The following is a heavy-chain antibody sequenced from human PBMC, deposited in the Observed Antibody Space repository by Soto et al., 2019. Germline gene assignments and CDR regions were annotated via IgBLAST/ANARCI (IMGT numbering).Heavy chain of an antibody. Sequence: QVQLHESGPGLVKVSETLSLTCTISGGSVFSGAFYWSWIRQPPGKGLEWIGYIHYSGTTNYNPSLKSRVAITVDPSKSPFSLTLTSVTAADAAVYYCAWGDKDWRDCWGQGTLVTVSS. J-gene: IGHJ4*02. CDR3: AWGDKDWRDC. D-gene: IGHD1-1*01. CDR1: GGSVFSGAFY. V-gene: IGHV4-61*08. CDR2: IHYSGTT.